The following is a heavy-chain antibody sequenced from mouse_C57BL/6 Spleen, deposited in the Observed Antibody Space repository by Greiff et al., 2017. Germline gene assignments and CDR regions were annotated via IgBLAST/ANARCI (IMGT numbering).Heavy chain of an antibody. J-gene: IGHJ1*03. CDR1: GYTFTDYY. V-gene: IGHV1-19*01. CDR2: INPYNGGT. Sequence: EVQLQQSGPVLVKPGASVKMSCTASGYTFTDYYMNWVKQSHGKSLEWIGVINPYNGGTSYNQKFKGKATLTVDKSSSTAYMELNSLTSEDSAVYYCARTYYGSSSGYFDVWGTGTTVTVSS. CDR3: ARTYYGSSSGYFDV. D-gene: IGHD1-1*01.